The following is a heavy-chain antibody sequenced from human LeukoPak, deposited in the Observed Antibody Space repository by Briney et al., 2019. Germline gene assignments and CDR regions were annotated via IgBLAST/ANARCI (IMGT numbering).Heavy chain of an antibody. CDR3: ARDQAYCGGDCYFDF. CDR2: IYHSGST. D-gene: IGHD2-21*02. Sequence: SETLSLTCAVSDYSISSAYYWGWIRQPPGKGLEWIGSIYHSGSTDYNPSFKSRVTISVDTSKNQFSLKLRSVTAADTAVYYCARDQAYCGGDCYFDFWGQGTLVTVSS. CDR1: DYSISSAYY. J-gene: IGHJ4*02. V-gene: IGHV4-38-2*02.